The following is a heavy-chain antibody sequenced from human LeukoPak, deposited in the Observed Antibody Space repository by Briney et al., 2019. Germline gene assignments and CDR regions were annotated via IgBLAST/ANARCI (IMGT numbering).Heavy chain of an antibody. Sequence: GGSLRLSCAASGFTFSDYYMSWIRQAPGKGLEGVSYISSSGSTIYYADSVKGRFTISRDNAKNSLYLQMNSLRAEDTAVYYCARAGRICSSTSCYVGDFDNWFDPWGQGTLVTVSS. V-gene: IGHV3-11*04. J-gene: IGHJ5*02. D-gene: IGHD2-2*01. CDR3: ARAGRICSSTSCYVGDFDNWFDP. CDR2: ISSSGSTI. CDR1: GFTFSDYY.